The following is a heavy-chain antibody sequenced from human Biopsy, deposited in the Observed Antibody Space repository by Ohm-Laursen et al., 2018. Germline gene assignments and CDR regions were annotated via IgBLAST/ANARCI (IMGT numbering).Heavy chain of an antibody. J-gene: IGHJ4*02. V-gene: IGHV3-7*01. D-gene: IGHD5-24*01. CDR1: GFMFSASW. CDR3: ARDER. CDR2: INPDGSVK. Sequence: GSLRLSCSASGFMFSASWMSWVRQAPGKGLEWVANINPDGSVKYFADSVKGRFTISRDNAENSMYLQMSNLTVDDTAVYYCARDERWGQGTLVTVSS.